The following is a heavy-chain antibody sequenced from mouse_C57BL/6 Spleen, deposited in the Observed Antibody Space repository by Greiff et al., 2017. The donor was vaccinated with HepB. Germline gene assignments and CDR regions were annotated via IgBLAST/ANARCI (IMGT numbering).Heavy chain of an antibody. CDR3: ARPLLNYAMDY. D-gene: IGHD2-10*01. Sequence: QVQLKQPGAELVRPGTSVKLSCKASGYTFTSYWMHWVKQRPGQGLEWIGVIDPSDSYTNYNQKFKGKATLTVDTSSSTAYMQLSSLTSEDSAVYYCARPLLNYAMDYWGQGTSVTVSS. CDR1: GYTFTSYW. CDR2: IDPSDSYT. V-gene: IGHV1-59*01. J-gene: IGHJ4*01.